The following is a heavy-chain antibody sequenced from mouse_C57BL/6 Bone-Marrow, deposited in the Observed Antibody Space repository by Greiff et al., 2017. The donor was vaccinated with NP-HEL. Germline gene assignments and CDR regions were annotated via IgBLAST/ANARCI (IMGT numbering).Heavy chain of an antibody. J-gene: IGHJ4*01. Sequence: QVQLQQPGAELVRPGSSVKLSCKASGYTFTSYWMHWVKQRPIQGLEWIGNIDPSDSDTHYNQKFKDKATLTVDKSSSTAYMQLSSLTSEDSAVYYGASFYYGSRRRAMDYWGQGTSVTVSS. D-gene: IGHD1-1*01. CDR1: GYTFTSYW. CDR3: ASFYYGSRRRAMDY. CDR2: IDPSDSDT. V-gene: IGHV1-52*01.